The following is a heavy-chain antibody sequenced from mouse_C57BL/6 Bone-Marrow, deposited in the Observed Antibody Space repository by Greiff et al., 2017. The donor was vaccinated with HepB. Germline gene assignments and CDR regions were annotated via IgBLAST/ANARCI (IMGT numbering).Heavy chain of an antibody. CDR2: ISYSGST. J-gene: IGHJ1*03. Sequence: EVQLQQSGPGLAKPSQTLSLTCSVTGYSITSDYWNWIRKFPGNKLEYMGYISYSGSTYYNPSLKSRISITRDTSKNQYYLQLNYVTTEDTATYYCARAPVYYDYDVGYFDVWGTGTTVTVSS. CDR1: GYSITSDY. V-gene: IGHV3-8*01. D-gene: IGHD2-4*01. CDR3: ARAPVYYDYDVGYFDV.